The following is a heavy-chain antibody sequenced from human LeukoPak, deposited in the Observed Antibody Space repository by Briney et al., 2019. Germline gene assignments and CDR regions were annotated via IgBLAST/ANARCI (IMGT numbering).Heavy chain of an antibody. CDR3: ARGMYDFWSGFDY. D-gene: IGHD3-3*01. J-gene: IGHJ4*02. CDR2: ISSSSSYI. Sequence: GGFLRLSCAASGFTFSSYWMNWVRQAPGKGLEWVSSISSSSSYIYYADSVKGRFTISRDNAKNSLYLQMNSLRAEDTAVYYCARGMYDFWSGFDYWGQGTLVTVSS. V-gene: IGHV3-21*01. CDR1: GFTFSSYW.